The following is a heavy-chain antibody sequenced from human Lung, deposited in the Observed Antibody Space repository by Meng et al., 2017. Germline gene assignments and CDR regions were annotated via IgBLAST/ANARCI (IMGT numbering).Heavy chain of an antibody. CDR1: GYTFNAYY. J-gene: IGHJ4*02. V-gene: IGHV1-2*06. D-gene: IGHD6-13*01. CDR3: ARDEDISAAGKLFGDY. Sequence: ASVKVSCQPSGYTFNAYYIHWVRQAPGQGLEWMGRINPNTDDTHYAQKFQDRVTMTSDTSISTAYMELSRLRSDDTAVYYCARDEDISAAGKLFGDYWGQGTLVTVSS. CDR2: INPNTDDT.